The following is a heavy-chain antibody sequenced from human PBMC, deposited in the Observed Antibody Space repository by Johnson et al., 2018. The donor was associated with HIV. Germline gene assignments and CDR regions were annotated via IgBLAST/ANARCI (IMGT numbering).Heavy chain of an antibody. Sequence: QVQLVESGGGVVQPGRSLRLSCVASGFTFRSYGMHWVRQAPGKGLEWVAFVSYDGTNEFYADSVKGRFTVSRDSSKNTLFLQMNSLRAEDTAVYFCAKVHIAAHWSDAFDIWGQGTMVTVSS. V-gene: IGHV3-30*18. CDR1: GFTFRSYG. CDR3: AKVHIAAHWSDAFDI. D-gene: IGHD6-6*01. CDR2: VSYDGTNE. J-gene: IGHJ3*02.